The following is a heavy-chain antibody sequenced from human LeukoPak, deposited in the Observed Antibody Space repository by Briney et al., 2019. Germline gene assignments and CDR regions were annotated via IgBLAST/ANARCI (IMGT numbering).Heavy chain of an antibody. Sequence: GGFLRLSCAASGFTFSSYSMNWVRQAPGKGLVWVSRINGDGSRISYADSVKGRFTISRDNAKNTLYLQTNSLRAEDTAVYYCTRDRGSTEFDYWGQGTLVTVSS. V-gene: IGHV3-74*01. D-gene: IGHD6-13*01. CDR3: TRDRGSTEFDY. CDR1: GFTFSSYS. J-gene: IGHJ4*02. CDR2: INGDGSRI.